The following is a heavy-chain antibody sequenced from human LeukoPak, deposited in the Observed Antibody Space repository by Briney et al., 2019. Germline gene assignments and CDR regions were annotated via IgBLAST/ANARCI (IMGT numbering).Heavy chain of an antibody. D-gene: IGHD3-3*01. Sequence: GGSLRLSCAASGFTFSSYWMSWVRQAPGKGLEWVANINKEGSEKYYVASVKGRFTISRDNAKNSLYLQMNSLRAEDTAVYYCARDTLLGVVISPEYYMDVWGKGTTVTVSS. CDR2: INKEGSEK. V-gene: IGHV3-7*01. CDR1: GFTFSSYW. CDR3: ARDTLLGVVISPEYYMDV. J-gene: IGHJ6*03.